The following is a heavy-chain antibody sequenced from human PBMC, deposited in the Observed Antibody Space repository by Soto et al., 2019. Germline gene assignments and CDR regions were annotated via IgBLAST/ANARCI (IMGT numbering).Heavy chain of an antibody. Sequence: EVQLLESGGGLVQPGGSLRLSCAASGFTFSSYAMRWVRQAPGKGLEWVSAISGSGGSTYYAGSVKGRFTFSRDNSKNTPYLQMNSLRAEDTAVYYCARRGSGSYYDYWGQGTLVTVSS. CDR3: ARRGSGSYYDY. V-gene: IGHV3-23*01. D-gene: IGHD1-26*01. CDR2: ISGSGGST. J-gene: IGHJ4*02. CDR1: GFTFSSYA.